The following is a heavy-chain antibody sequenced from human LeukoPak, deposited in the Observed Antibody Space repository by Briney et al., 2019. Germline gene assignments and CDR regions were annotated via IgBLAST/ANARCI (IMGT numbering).Heavy chain of an antibody. CDR3: ARVATYCSGGSCYTPLDY. V-gene: IGHV1-18*01. J-gene: IGHJ4*02. CDR2: ISAYNGNT. CDR1: GYTFTSYG. Sequence: ASVKVSCKASGYTFTSYGISWVRQAPGQGLEWMGWISAYNGNTNYAQKLQGRVTMTTDTSTSTAYMELRSLRSDDTAVYYCARVATYCSGGSCYTPLDYWGQGTLVTVSS. D-gene: IGHD2-15*01.